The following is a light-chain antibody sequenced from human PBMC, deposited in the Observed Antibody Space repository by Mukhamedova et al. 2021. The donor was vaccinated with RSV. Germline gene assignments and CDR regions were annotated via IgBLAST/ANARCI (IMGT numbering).Light chain of an antibody. Sequence: ISCTGSSSNIGAGYDVHWYQQLPGTAPKLLIYGNSNRPSGVPDRFSGSKSGTSASLAITGLQAEDEADYYCSSYTSSSTLVFGGG. CDR2: GNS. CDR1: SSNIGAGYD. CDR3: SSYTSSSTLV. V-gene: IGLV1-40*01. J-gene: IGLJ2*01.